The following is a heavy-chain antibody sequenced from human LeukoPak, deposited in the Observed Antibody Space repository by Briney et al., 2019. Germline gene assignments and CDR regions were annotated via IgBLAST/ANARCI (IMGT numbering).Heavy chain of an antibody. CDR2: INHSGST. D-gene: IGHD2-2*01. Sequence: SETLSLTCAVYGGSFSGYYWSWIRQPPGKGLEWIGEINHSGSTNYNPSLKSRVTISVDTPKNQFSLKLSSVTAADTAVYYCARRRSKNIVVVPAASRLAAFDIWGQGTMVTVPS. CDR1: GGSFSGYY. J-gene: IGHJ3*02. V-gene: IGHV4-34*01. CDR3: ARRRSKNIVVVPAASRLAAFDI.